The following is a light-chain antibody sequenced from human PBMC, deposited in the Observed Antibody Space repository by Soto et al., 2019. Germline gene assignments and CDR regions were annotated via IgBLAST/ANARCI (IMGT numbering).Light chain of an antibody. CDR3: QQSYDVRPS. CDR2: GAS. Sequence: DIQMTQSPSSLSADVGDRVTITCRASQSLSDYLNWYQQKPGKAPNLLIHGASTLQSGVPSRFSGGGSGTEFTLTLSSLQPEDFATYYCQQSYDVRPSFGGGTKV. V-gene: IGKV1-39*01. J-gene: IGKJ4*01. CDR1: QSLSDY.